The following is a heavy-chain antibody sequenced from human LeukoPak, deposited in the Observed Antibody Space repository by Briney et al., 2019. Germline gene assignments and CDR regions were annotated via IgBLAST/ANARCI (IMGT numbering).Heavy chain of an antibody. V-gene: IGHV4-4*07. CDR1: GGSISSYY. D-gene: IGHD1-26*01. CDR2: IYTSGST. J-gene: IGHJ2*01. Sequence: SETLSLTCTVSGGSISSYYWSWIRQPAGKGLEWIGRIYTSGSTNYNPSLKSRVTMSVDTSKNQFSLKLSSVTAADTAVYYCARDPVWVGGATASPSRWYFDLWGRGTLATVSS. CDR3: ARDPVWVGGATASPSRWYFDL.